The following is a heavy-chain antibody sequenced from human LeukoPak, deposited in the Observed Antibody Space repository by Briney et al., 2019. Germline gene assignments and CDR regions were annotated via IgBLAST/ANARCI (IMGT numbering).Heavy chain of an antibody. D-gene: IGHD1-7*01. J-gene: IGHJ4*02. Sequence: GGSLRLSCAASGFTYSSYAMNWVRQAPGKGLEWVSGISGRGGSSTYYAESVKGRFIISRDNSKNTLSLQMNSLRAEDTAVYYCARDRPTGTTNLWYFDYWGQGILVAVSS. CDR3: ARDRPTGTTNLWYFDY. CDR1: GFTYSSYA. CDR2: ISGRGGSST. V-gene: IGHV3-23*01.